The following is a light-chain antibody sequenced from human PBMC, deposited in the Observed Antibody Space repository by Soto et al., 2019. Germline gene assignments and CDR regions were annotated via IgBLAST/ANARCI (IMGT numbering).Light chain of an antibody. J-gene: IGKJ2*01. V-gene: IGKV4-1*01. CDR2: WAS. Sequence: DIVMTQSPDSLAVSLGERATINCKSSQSVLHSSNNKNYLAWYQQKPGQPPTLLLYWASTRESGVPDRFSGSGSGTDFTLTISSLQAEDVAVYYCQQYYTTPRTFGQGTTLEIK. CDR1: QSVLHSSNNKNY. CDR3: QQYYTTPRT.